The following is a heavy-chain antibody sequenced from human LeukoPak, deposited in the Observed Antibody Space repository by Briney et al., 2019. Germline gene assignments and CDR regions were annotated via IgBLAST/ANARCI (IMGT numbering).Heavy chain of an antibody. CDR1: GFTFSSYE. CDR3: AGGFWSGYYGYYYYMDV. V-gene: IGHV3-48*03. D-gene: IGHD3-3*01. CDR2: ISSSGSTI. J-gene: IGHJ6*03. Sequence: GGSLRLSCAASGFTFSSYEMNWVRQAPGKGLEWVSYISSSGSTIYYADSVKGRFTISRDNAKNSLYLQMNSLRAEDTAVYYCAGGFWSGYYGYYYYMDVWGKGTRVTVSS.